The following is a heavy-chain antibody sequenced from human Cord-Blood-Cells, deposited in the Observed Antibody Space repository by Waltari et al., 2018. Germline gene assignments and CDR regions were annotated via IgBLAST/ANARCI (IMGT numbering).Heavy chain of an antibody. CDR2: LYYSGGT. J-gene: IGHJ3*02. V-gene: IGHV4-39*01. CDR3: ARRVGYCSSTSCYDAFDI. CDR1: GGSISSSSYY. Sequence: QLQLQESGPGLVKPSETLSLTCTVSGGSISSSSYYWGWIRQPPGKGLEWIGSLYYSGGTYYTPSLKRLVTRSVDTSKNQFSLKLSSVTAADTAVYYCARRVGYCSSTSCYDAFDIWGQGTMVTVSS. D-gene: IGHD2-2*01.